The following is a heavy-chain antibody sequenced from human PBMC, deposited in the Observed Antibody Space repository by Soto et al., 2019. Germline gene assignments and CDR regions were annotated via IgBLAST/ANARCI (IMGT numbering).Heavy chain of an antibody. CDR2: INAGNGNT. J-gene: IGHJ4*02. CDR3: ARAGAVAGEGDY. CDR1: GYTFTSYA. D-gene: IGHD6-19*01. Sequence: ASVKVSCKASGYTFTSYAMHWVRQAPGQRLEWMGWINAGNGNTKYSQKFQGRVTITRDTSASTAYMELSSLRSEDTAAYYCARAGAVAGEGDYWGQGTLVTVSS. V-gene: IGHV1-3*01.